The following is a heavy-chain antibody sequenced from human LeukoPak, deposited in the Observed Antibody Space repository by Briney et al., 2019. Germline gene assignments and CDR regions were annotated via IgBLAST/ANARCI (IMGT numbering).Heavy chain of an antibody. CDR2: IIPILGIA. Sequence: SVKASCKASGGTFSSYAISWVRQAPGQGLEWMGRIIPILGIANYAQKFQGRVTITADKSTSTAYMELSSLRSEDTAVYYCARGRGGYSDLNPVGYWGQGTLVTVSS. J-gene: IGHJ4*02. V-gene: IGHV1-69*04. CDR3: ARGRGGYSDLNPVGY. CDR1: GGTFSSYA. D-gene: IGHD4-17*01.